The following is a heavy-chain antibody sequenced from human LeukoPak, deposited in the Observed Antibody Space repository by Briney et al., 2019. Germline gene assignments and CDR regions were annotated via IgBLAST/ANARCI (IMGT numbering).Heavy chain of an antibody. CDR1: GFTFSSYA. D-gene: IGHD2-15*01. CDR2: ISGSGGST. Sequence: GGSLRLSCAASGFTFSSYAMGWVRQAPGKGLEWVSAISGSGGSTYYADSVKGRFTISRDNSKNTLYLQMNSLRAEDTAVYYCARIGYCSGGSCYPLDYWGQGTLVTVSS. V-gene: IGHV3-23*01. CDR3: ARIGYCSGGSCYPLDY. J-gene: IGHJ4*02.